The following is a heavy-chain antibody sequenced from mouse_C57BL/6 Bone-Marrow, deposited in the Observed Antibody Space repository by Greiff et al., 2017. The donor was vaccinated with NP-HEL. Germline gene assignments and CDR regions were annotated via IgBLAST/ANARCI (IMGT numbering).Heavy chain of an antibody. CDR3: ARTYRFAY. CDR1: GFTFSDYG. Sequence: DVMLVESGGGLVKPGGSLKLSCAASGFTFSDYGMHWVRQAPEKGLEWVAYISSGSSTIYYADTVKGRFTISRDNAKNTLFLQMTSLRSEDTAMYYCARTYRFAYWGQGTLVTVSA. J-gene: IGHJ3*01. CDR2: ISSGSSTI. D-gene: IGHD5-1*01. V-gene: IGHV5-17*01.